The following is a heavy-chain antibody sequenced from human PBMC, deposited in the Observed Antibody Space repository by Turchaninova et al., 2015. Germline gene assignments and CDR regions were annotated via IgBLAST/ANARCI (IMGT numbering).Heavy chain of an antibody. CDR1: GXPISRGYY. V-gene: IGHV4-38-2*01. D-gene: IGHD6-19*01. J-gene: IGHJ4*02. Sequence: QVXLXESGPGLVXXXETXXLTCAVSGXPISRGYYWGWIRQPPGKGLEWIGSMYHSGSTYYNSSLKSRVTISVDTSKNQFSLKLSSVTAADTAVYYCARLGMSSSGWYQSYFDYWGQGTLVTVSS. CDR3: ARLGMSSSGWYQSYFDY. CDR2: MYHSGST.